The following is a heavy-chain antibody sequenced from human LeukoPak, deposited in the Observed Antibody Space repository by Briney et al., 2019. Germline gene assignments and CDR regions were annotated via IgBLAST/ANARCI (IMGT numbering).Heavy chain of an antibody. CDR2: ISGDGTST. J-gene: IGHJ2*01. CDR1: GFTFSRYW. CDR3: ARTDWYFDL. D-gene: IGHD2-21*02. Sequence: PGGSLRLSCAASGFTFSRYWMHWVRQAPGKGLVWVSRISGDGTSTNYADSVKGRFTISRDNAKNTLYLQMNSLRAEDTAVYYCARTDWYFDLWGRGTLVTVSS. V-gene: IGHV3-74*01.